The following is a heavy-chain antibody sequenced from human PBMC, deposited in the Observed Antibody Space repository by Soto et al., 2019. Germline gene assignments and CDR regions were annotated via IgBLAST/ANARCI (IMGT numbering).Heavy chain of an antibody. CDR2: ITWNSGSK. J-gene: IGHJ4*02. CDR1: GFTFDDYA. D-gene: IGHD5-12*01. V-gene: IGHV3-9*01. Sequence: EVQLVESGGGLVQPGRSLRLSCAASGFTFDDYAMHWVRQPPGKGLEWVSGITWNSGSKDYADSVKGRFTISRDNRKNSLYLQMNSLRGEDTALYFCTTTDPNYDSRVVAYWGQGTLVTVSS. CDR3: TTTDPNYDSRVVAY.